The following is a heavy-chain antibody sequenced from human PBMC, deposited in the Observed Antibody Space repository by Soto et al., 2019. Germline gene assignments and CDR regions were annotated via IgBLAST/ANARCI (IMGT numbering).Heavy chain of an antibody. J-gene: IGHJ5*02. CDR3: ARMVEESWFDP. V-gene: IGHV3-33*01. CDR1: GFTFSSYG. CDR2: IWYDGSNK. Sequence: PGGSLRLSCAASGFTFSSYGMHWVRQAPGKGLEWVAVIWYDGSNKYYADSVKGRFTISRDNSKNTLYLQMNSLRAEDTAVYYCARMVEESWFDPWGQGTLVTVSS. D-gene: IGHD2-8*01.